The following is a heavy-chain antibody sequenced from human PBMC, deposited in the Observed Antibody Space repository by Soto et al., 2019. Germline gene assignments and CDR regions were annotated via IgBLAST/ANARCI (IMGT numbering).Heavy chain of an antibody. D-gene: IGHD3-3*01. CDR1: GGSISSYY. CDR3: ARSQADFWSGYLLDY. V-gene: IGHV4-59*01. CDR2: IYYSGST. Sequence: SETLSLTCTVSGGSISSYYWSWIRQPPGKGLEWIGYIYYSGSTNYNPSLKSRVTISVDTSKNQFSLKLSSVTAADTAVYYCARSQADFWSGYLLDYWGQGTLVTVSS. J-gene: IGHJ4*02.